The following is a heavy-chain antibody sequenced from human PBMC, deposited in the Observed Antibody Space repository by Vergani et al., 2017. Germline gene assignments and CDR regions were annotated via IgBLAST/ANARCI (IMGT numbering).Heavy chain of an antibody. J-gene: IGHJ2*01. Sequence: EVRLLESGGGLVQPGGSLRLSCAASGFSFSSYSMNWVRQAPGKGLEWVASISGSSSYVFYRDSVEGRFTITRDNAKKSVYLQMNSLRAEDTAMYYCVKDIAASGNYWYFDLWGRGTLVTVSS. CDR2: ISGSSSYV. D-gene: IGHD6-13*01. CDR3: VKDIAASGNYWYFDL. CDR1: GFSFSSYS. V-gene: IGHV3-21*02.